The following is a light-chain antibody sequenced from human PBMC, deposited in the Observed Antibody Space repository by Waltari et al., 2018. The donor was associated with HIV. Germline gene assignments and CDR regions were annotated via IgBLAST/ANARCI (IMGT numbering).Light chain of an antibody. J-gene: IGKJ4*01. V-gene: IGKV4-1*01. CDR3: QQTYSIPPT. CDR2: WAF. Sequence: DIVVTQSPDSLAVSLGERATIKCKSSQNVFYSSNNKHYFSCYKQKTGQPPNPIIYWAFSRQSGVPDRFSGSGSGTDFTLTISSLQAEDVAVYFCQQTYSIPPTFGGGTKVEIK. CDR1: QNVFYSSNNKHY.